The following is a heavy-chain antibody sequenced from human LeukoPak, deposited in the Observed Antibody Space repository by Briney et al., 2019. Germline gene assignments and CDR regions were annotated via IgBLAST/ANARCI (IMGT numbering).Heavy chain of an antibody. CDR1: GYTFTGYY. CDR2: INPSGGST. Sequence: ASVKVSCKASGYTFTGYYMHWVRQAPGQGLEWMGIINPSGGSTSYAQKFQGRVTMTRDMSTSTVYMELSSLRSEDTAVYYCARSRWELLVYWDYWGQGTLVTVSS. D-gene: IGHD1-26*01. J-gene: IGHJ4*02. V-gene: IGHV1-46*01. CDR3: ARSRWELLVYWDY.